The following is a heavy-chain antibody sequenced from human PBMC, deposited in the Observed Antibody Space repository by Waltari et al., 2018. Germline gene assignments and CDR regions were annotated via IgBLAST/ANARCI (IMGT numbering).Heavy chain of an antibody. D-gene: IGHD3-10*01. J-gene: IGHJ4*02. CDR1: GFTFSGPA. CDR2: IRSKANSYAT. CDR3: TRSRGVIDY. Sequence: EVQLVESGGGLVPPGGSLKLSCPASGFTFSGPAMHWVRPASGKGREWVGRIRSKANSYATAYAASVKGRFTISRDDSKNTAYLQMNSLKTEDTAVYYCTRSRGVIDYWGQGTLVTVSS. V-gene: IGHV3-73*01.